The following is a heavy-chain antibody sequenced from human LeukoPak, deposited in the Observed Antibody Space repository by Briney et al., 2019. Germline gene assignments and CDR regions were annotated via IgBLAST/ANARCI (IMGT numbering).Heavy chain of an antibody. CDR3: TKRVKYGGTWDHFAD. CDR1: GFTFGSYW. CDR2: IKQDGSEK. V-gene: IGHV3-7*03. Sequence: GGSLRLSCAASGFTFGSYWMSWVRQAPGKGLEWVANIKQDGSEKYYVDSVKGRFTISRDNSKSTLILQMNSLRVEDTALYYCTKRVKYGGTWDHFADWGQGTLVTVSS. D-gene: IGHD1-26*01. J-gene: IGHJ4*02.